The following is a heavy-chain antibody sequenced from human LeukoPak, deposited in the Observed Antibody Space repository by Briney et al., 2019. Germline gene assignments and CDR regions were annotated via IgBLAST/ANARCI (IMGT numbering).Heavy chain of an antibody. J-gene: IGHJ4*02. D-gene: IGHD2-2*02. CDR3: ARDAACTTSTCYKQIDS. CDR1: GFTLIRHE. CDR2: ISRSGRNT. Sequence: GGSLRLSCAASGFTLIRHEMNWVRQAPGKGLEGVSFISRSGRNTDYADSVKGRFTISRDDAKNSLYLQLNSLRADDTAVYYCARDAACTTSTCYKQIDSWGQGTLVTVSS. V-gene: IGHV3-48*03.